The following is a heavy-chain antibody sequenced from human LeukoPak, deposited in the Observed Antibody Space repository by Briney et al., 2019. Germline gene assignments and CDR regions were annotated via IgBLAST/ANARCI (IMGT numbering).Heavy chain of an antibody. Sequence: GGSLRLSCAASGFTFSNYEMNWVRQAPGKGLEWVSYISAIDSTTYYADSVKGRFTVSRDNAKNSLYLQMNSLRVEDTAVYHCARGLASSNWPHWFDPWGQGTLVSVSS. J-gene: IGHJ5*02. CDR1: GFTFSNYE. CDR3: ARGLASSNWPHWFDP. V-gene: IGHV3-48*03. CDR2: ISAIDSTT. D-gene: IGHD6-13*01.